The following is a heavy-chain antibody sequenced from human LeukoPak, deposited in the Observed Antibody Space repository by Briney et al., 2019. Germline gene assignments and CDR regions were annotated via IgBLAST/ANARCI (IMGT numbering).Heavy chain of an antibody. Sequence: ASVRVSCKVSGYTLTGLSIHWVRQAPGKRLEWMGGFDPEDGETIHAQKFQGRVTMTEDTSTDTAYMELSRLRSDDTAVYYYARSGYSYGLHFDYWGQGTLVTVSS. CDR3: ARSGYSYGLHFDY. V-gene: IGHV1-24*01. D-gene: IGHD5-18*01. J-gene: IGHJ4*02. CDR1: GYTLTGLS. CDR2: FDPEDGET.